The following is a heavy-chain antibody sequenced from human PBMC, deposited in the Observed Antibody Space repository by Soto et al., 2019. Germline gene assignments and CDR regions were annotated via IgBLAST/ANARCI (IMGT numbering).Heavy chain of an antibody. CDR2: IKSKRDGGAR. J-gene: IGHJ4*02. CDR3: VEGWNDF. Sequence: EVQVVESGGDLVKPGGSLRLSCVTSGFMFSSAWMNWVRQAPGKGLECVGRIKSKRDGGARDYAEPVKGRFSISRDDSKNTVFLQMNSLRAEDTAVYYCVEGWNDFWGQGTLVTVSS. D-gene: IGHD1-1*01. V-gene: IGHV3-15*01. CDR1: GFMFSSAW.